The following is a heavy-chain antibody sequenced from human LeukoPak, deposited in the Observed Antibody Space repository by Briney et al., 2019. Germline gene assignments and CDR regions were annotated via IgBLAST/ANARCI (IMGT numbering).Heavy chain of an antibody. D-gene: IGHD2/OR15-2a*01. CDR1: GGSMTNLY. Sequence: SETLSLTCSVSGGSMTNLYWTWIRQPPGKGLEWIGDIYDSGSTRYNTSLESRVTISVDTSKSQFSLKLSSVTAADTAVYYCAKGGNTNFYYGDVWGQGTTVTVSS. V-gene: IGHV4-59*01. CDR3: AKGGNTNFYYGDV. CDR2: IYDSGST. J-gene: IGHJ6*02.